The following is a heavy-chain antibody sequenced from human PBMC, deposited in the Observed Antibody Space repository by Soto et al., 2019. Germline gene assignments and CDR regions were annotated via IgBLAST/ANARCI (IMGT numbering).Heavy chain of an antibody. V-gene: IGHV1-58*01. CDR3: AAHGGWGIAVAGVGFM. D-gene: IGHD6-19*01. CDR2: IVVGSGNT. J-gene: IGHJ4*02. Sequence: VASVKVSCKASGFTFTSSAVQWVRQARGQRLEWIGWIVVGSGNTNYAQKFQERVTITRDMSTSTAYMELSSLRSEDTAVYYCAAHGGWGIAVAGVGFMWGQGTLVTVSS. CDR1: GFTFTSSA.